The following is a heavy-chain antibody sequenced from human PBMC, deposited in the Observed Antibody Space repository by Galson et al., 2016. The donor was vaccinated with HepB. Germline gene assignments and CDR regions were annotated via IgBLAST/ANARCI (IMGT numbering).Heavy chain of an antibody. V-gene: IGHV3-7*03. CDR2: IKQDGSEK. CDR3: TRGVTPGD. CDR1: GFTFSSYW. Sequence: SLRLSCAASGFTFSSYWMGWVRQTPEKGLEWVANIKQDGSEKNYVDSVKGRFTISRDNMKNSLFLQMHSLRADDTAMYYCTRGVTPGDWGQGTLVAVSS. J-gene: IGHJ4*02. D-gene: IGHD4-23*01.